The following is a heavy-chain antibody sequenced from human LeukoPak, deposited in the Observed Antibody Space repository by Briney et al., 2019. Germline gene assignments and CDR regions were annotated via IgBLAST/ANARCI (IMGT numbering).Heavy chain of an antibody. D-gene: IGHD5-24*01. Sequence: GGSLRLSRAASGFTFSNYWMIWVRQAPGKGLEWVGNIKQDGSEKRYADSVRGRFSISRDNAQTSLYLQMNSLRAEDTAVYYCARASDPWLQLTWGQGTLVTVSS. CDR2: IKQDGSEK. V-gene: IGHV3-7*05. J-gene: IGHJ5*02. CDR1: GFTFSNYW. CDR3: ARASDPWLQLT.